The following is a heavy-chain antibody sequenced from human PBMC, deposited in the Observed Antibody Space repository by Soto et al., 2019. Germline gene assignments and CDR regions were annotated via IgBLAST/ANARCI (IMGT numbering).Heavy chain of an antibody. CDR1: GFTFSSYG. J-gene: IGHJ6*01. CDR3: AKDLVYLMCSXGSCAWGRGYYYYGMDV. V-gene: IGHV3-30*18. CDR2: ISYDGSNK. D-gene: IGHD2-15*01. Sequence: GVSLRLSCAASGFTFSSYGTHWVRQAPGKGLEWVAVISYDGSNKYYADSVKGRFTISRDNSKNTLYLQMNSLRAEDTAVYYCAKDLVYLMCSXGSCAWGRGYYYYGMDVWGQGTTVTVSS.